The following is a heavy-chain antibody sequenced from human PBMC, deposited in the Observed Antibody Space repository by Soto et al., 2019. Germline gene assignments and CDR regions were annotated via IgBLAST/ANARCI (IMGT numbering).Heavy chain of an antibody. Sequence: GWSLRLSCAASGFTFSSYSMNWVRQAPGKGLEWVSYISSSSSTIYYADSVKGRFTISRDNAKNSLYLQMNSLRDEDTAVYYCARDSPQLELRSWYFDYWGQGTLVTVSS. D-gene: IGHD1-7*01. CDR3: ARDSPQLELRSWYFDY. CDR2: ISSSSSTI. V-gene: IGHV3-48*02. J-gene: IGHJ4*02. CDR1: GFTFSSYS.